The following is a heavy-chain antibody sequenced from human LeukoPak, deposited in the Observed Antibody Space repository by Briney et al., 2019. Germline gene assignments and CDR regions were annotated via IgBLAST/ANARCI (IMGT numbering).Heavy chain of an antibody. CDR2: IKQDGSEK. D-gene: IGHD6-6*01. CDR1: GFTFSSYW. V-gene: IGHV3-7*01. CDR3: ARCPSIAQYYYYYYYMDV. J-gene: IGHJ6*03. Sequence: GGSLRLSCAASGFTFSSYWMSWVRQAPGKGLEWVANIKQDGSEKYYVYSVKGRFTISRDNAKNSLYLQMNSLRAEDTAVYYCARCPSIAQYYYYYYYMDVWGKGTTVTVSS.